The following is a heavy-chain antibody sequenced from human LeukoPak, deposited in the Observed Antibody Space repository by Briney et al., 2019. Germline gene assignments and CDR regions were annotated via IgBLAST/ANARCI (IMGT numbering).Heavy chain of an antibody. CDR1: GGSISSSSYY. CDR2: INHSGST. D-gene: IGHD5-18*01. CDR3: ASRLQLWLRRFDY. V-gene: IGHV4-39*07. J-gene: IGHJ4*02. Sequence: ASETLSLTCTVSGGSISSSSYYWSWIRQPPGKGLEWIGEINHSGSTNYNPSLKSRVTISVDTSKNQFSLKLSSVTAADTAVYYCASRLQLWLRRFDYWGQGTLVTVSS.